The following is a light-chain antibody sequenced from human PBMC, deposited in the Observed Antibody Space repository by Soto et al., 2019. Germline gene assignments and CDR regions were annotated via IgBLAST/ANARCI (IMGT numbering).Light chain of an antibody. CDR2: EVS. J-gene: IGLJ1*01. Sequence: QSVLTQPASVSGSPGQSITISCTGTSSDVGGYNYVSWYQQHPGKAPKLMIYEVSNRPSGVSNRFSGSKSGNTASLTISGLQAEDEADYYCSSYTSSSTLGHVFGTGTKLTVL. CDR1: SSDVGGYNY. V-gene: IGLV2-14*01. CDR3: SSYTSSSTLGHV.